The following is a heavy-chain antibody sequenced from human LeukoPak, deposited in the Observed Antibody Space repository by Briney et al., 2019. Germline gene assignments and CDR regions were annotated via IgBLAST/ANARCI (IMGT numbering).Heavy chain of an antibody. CDR2: INPNSGGT. D-gene: IGHD1-26*01. CDR1: GYTCTGYN. J-gene: IGHJ5*02. CDR3: ARDWMHSGSDFEVSGNNWFDP. V-gene: IGHV1-2*02. Sequence: ASVKVSCKASGYTCTGYNMHWVRQAPGQGLEWMGWINPNSGGTNYAQKFQGRVTMTRDTSISTAYMELSRLRSDDTAVYYCARDWMHSGSDFEVSGNNWFDPWGQGTLVTVSS.